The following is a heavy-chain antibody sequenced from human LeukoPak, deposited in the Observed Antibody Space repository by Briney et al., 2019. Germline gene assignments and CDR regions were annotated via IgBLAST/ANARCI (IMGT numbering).Heavy chain of an antibody. V-gene: IGHV3-23*01. CDR2: ISGSGGST. Sequence: GGSLRLSCAASGFTFSSYAMSWVCQPQGTGLERVSAISGSGGSTYYADSVKGRFTISRDNSKNTLYLQMSSLRAEDTAVYYCAKDPRTTVVTHFDYSGQGTLVTVSS. CDR3: AKDPRTTVVTHFDY. CDR1: GFTFSSYA. J-gene: IGHJ4*01. D-gene: IGHD4-23*01.